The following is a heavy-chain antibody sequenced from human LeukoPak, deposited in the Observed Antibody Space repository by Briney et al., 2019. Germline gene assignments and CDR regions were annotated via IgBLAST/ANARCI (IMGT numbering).Heavy chain of an antibody. Sequence: ASVKVSCKASGGTFISYAISWVRQAPGQGLECMGGIIPIFGTANYAQKFQGRVTITTDESTSTAYMELSSLRSEDTAVYYCARGPAAPTSFDYWGQGTLVTVSS. J-gene: IGHJ4*02. D-gene: IGHD2-2*01. CDR1: GGTFISYA. CDR2: IIPIFGTA. CDR3: ARGPAAPTSFDY. V-gene: IGHV1-69*05.